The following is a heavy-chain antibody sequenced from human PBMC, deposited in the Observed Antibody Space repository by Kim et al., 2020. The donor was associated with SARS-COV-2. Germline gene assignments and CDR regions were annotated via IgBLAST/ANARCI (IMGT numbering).Heavy chain of an antibody. V-gene: IGHV4-39*01. Sequence: SETLSLTCTVSGDSISSNDYFWGWIRKPPGKGLEWIGSSSYSGTAYYNPSLKSRLTISVDTSKNQFSLKLSSVTAADTAVYYCARRGSGWYIHYWGQGTLVTVSS. D-gene: IGHD6-19*01. CDR2: SSYSGTA. J-gene: IGHJ4*02. CDR3: ARRGSGWYIHY. CDR1: GDSISSNDYF.